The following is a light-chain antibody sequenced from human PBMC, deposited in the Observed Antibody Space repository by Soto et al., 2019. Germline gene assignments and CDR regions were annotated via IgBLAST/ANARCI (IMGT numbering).Light chain of an antibody. CDR1: QSISSW. CDR2: DAS. V-gene: IGKV1-5*01. Sequence: IQMTQSPSTLSASVGDRVTITCRASQSISSWLAWYQQKPGKAPKLLIYDASSLESGVPSRFSGSGSGTEFTLTISSLEPEDFALYYCQQRNNWPPITFGQGTRLEIK. J-gene: IGKJ5*01. CDR3: QQRNNWPPIT.